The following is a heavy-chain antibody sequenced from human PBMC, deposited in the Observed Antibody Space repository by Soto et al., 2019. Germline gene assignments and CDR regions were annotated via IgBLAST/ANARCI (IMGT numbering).Heavy chain of an antibody. Sequence: QVQLQQWGAGLLKPSETLSLTCAVYGGSFSGYYWSWIRQPPGKGLEWIGEINHSGSTNYNPSLKSRVTISVDTSKNQFSLKLSSVTAADTAVYYCARGQGPNGVFLNAFDIWGQGTMVTVSS. CDR1: GGSFSGYY. CDR2: INHSGST. D-gene: IGHD2-8*01. V-gene: IGHV4-34*01. CDR3: ARGQGPNGVFLNAFDI. J-gene: IGHJ3*02.